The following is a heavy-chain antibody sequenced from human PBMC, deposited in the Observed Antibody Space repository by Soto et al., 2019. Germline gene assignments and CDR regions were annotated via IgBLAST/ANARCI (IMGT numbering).Heavy chain of an antibody. Sequence: ASVKVSCKASGGTFSSYAISWVRQAPGQGLEWMGGIIPIFGSANYAQKFQGRVTITSDESTSTAYMELNSMRSEDTAVYYCARERALCVVVPAAIVAGMDVWGQGTTVTVSS. CDR2: IIPIFGSA. J-gene: IGHJ6*02. D-gene: IGHD2-2*02. V-gene: IGHV1-69*13. CDR3: ARERALCVVVPAAIVAGMDV. CDR1: GGTFSSYA.